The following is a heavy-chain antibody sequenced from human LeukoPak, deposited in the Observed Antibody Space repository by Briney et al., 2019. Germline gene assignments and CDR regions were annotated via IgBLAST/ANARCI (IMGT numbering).Heavy chain of an antibody. V-gene: IGHV4-59*08. CDR1: GNSISNYY. CDR3: ARLTTTVGTDDAFDI. D-gene: IGHD4-23*01. J-gene: IGHJ3*02. CDR2: IYYTGST. Sequence: SETLSLTCTVSGNSISNYYWTWIRQPPGKGLKWIGYIYYTGSTNYNPSLKSRVTTSVDTSKNEFSLKLSSVTAADTAVYHCARLTTTVGTDDAFDIWGQGTMVTVSS.